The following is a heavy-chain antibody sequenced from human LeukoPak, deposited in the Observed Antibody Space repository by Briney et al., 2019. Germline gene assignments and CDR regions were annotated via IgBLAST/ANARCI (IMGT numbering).Heavy chain of an antibody. CDR1: GGSISSYY. CDR2: IYYSGST. V-gene: IGHV4-59*01. CDR3: ARAGGDIVEYAFDI. Sequence: SETLSLTCTVSGGSISSYYWSWIRQPPGKGLEWIGCIYYSGSTNYNPSLKSRVTISVDTSKNQFSLKLSSVTAADTAVYYCARAGGDIVEYAFDIWGQGTMVTVSS. J-gene: IGHJ3*02. D-gene: IGHD2-15*01.